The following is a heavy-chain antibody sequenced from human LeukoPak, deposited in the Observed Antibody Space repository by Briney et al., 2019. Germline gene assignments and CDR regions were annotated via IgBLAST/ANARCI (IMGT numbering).Heavy chain of an antibody. CDR2: IIPIFGTA. CDR3: ARGHDCSGGSCYPGYYGMDV. CDR1: GYTFTGYY. D-gene: IGHD2-15*01. V-gene: IGHV1-69*13. Sequence: ASVKVSCKASGYTFTGYYMHWARQAPGQGLEWMGGIIPIFGTANYAQKFQGRVTITADESTSTAYMELSSLRSEDTAVYYCARGHDCSGGSCYPGYYGMDVWGQGTTVTVSS. J-gene: IGHJ6*02.